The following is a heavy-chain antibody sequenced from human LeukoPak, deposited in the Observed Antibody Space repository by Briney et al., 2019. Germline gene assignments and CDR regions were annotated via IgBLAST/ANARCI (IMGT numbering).Heavy chain of an antibody. CDR2: INPSGGST. V-gene: IGHV1-46*01. CDR1: GYTFTSYY. Sequence: GASVTVSCKASGYTFTSYYMHWVRQAPGQGLEWMGIINPSGGSTSYAQKFQGRVTMTRDTSTSTVYMELSSLRAEDTAVYYCAKAWSFRELLSSFDYWGQGTLVTVSS. CDR3: AKAWSFRELLSSFDY. D-gene: IGHD1-26*01. J-gene: IGHJ4*02.